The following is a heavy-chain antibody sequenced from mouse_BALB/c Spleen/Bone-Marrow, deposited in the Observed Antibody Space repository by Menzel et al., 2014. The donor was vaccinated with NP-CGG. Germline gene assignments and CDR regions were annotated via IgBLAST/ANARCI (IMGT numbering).Heavy chain of an antibody. V-gene: IGHV2-9*02. CDR3: ARDLSTMITTGFAY. J-gene: IGHJ3*01. Sequence: VKLVESGPGLVAPSQSLSITCTVSGFSLTSYGVHWVRRPPGKGLEWLGVIWAGGSTNYNSALMSRLSISKDNSKSXVFLKMNSLQTDDTAMYYCARDLSTMITTGFAYWGQGTLVTVSA. CDR1: GFSLTSYG. CDR2: IWAGGST. D-gene: IGHD2-4*01.